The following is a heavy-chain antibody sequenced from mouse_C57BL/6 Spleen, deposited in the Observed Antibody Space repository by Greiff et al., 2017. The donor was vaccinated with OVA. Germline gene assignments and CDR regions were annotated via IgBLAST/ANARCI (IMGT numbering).Heavy chain of an antibody. D-gene: IGHD1-1*01. CDR3: ARRGFFYGSSLLAMDY. CDR1: GYTFTSYW. CDR2: INPSNGGT. J-gene: IGHJ4*01. Sequence: VQLQQPGPELVKPGASVKLSCKASGYTFTSYWMHWVKQRPGQGLEWIGNINPSNGGTNYNEKFKSKATLTVDKSSSTAYMQLSSLTSEDSAVYYCARRGFFYGSSLLAMDYWGQGTSVTVSS. V-gene: IGHV1-53*01.